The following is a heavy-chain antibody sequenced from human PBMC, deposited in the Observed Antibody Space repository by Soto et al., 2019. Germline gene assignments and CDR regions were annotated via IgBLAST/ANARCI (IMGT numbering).Heavy chain of an antibody. CDR3: SRDPRRYYYGSGSYQGRYGMDV. Sequence: ASVKVSCKASGYTFTGYYMHWVRQAPGQGLEWMGWINPNSGGTNYAQKFQGWVTMIRDTYISTAYMELSRLRSDETAVYYWSRDPRRYYYGSGSYQGRYGMDVWGQGTTVTVSS. V-gene: IGHV1-2*04. CDR1: GYTFTGYY. CDR2: INPNSGGT. D-gene: IGHD3-10*01. J-gene: IGHJ6*02.